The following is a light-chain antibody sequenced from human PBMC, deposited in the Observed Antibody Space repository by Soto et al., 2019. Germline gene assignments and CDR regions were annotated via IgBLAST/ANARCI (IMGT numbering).Light chain of an antibody. CDR2: GAS. J-gene: IGKJ4*01. CDR3: QQYSSSPLT. Sequence: ENVLTQSPGTLSLSPGERATLSCRASQSVSRYYLAWYQQKPGQAPSLLIYGASSRATGIPDRFSGSGSGTDFTLTISRLEPEDFAVYYCQQYSSSPLTFGGGTKVDI. CDR1: QSVSRYY. V-gene: IGKV3-20*01.